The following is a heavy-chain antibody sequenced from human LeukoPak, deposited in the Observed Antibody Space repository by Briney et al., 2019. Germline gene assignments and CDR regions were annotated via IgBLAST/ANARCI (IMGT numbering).Heavy chain of an antibody. Sequence: PGGSLRLSCAASGFTFSSYWMSWVRQAPGKGLEWVANIKQDGSEKYYVDSVKGRFTISRDNAKNSLYLQMNSLRAEDTAVYYCARDGTYYDFWSGYYTPTYYFDYWGQGTLVTVSS. D-gene: IGHD3-3*01. V-gene: IGHV3-7*01. CDR1: GFTFSSYW. CDR2: IKQDGSEK. CDR3: ARDGTYYDFWSGYYTPTYYFDY. J-gene: IGHJ4*02.